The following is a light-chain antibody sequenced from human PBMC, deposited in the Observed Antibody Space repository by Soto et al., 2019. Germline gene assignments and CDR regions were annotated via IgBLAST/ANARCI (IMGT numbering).Light chain of an antibody. CDR3: SSYTTAATLV. CDR1: SSDIGGHDY. V-gene: IGLV2-14*01. J-gene: IGLJ7*01. Sequence: QSVLTQPASVSGSPGQSITISCTGTSSDIGGHDYVSWYQHFPGKAPKLILYDVTQRPSGISPRFSGSKSGNTASLTISGLQSEDEADYYCSSYTTAATLVFGGGTQLTVL. CDR2: DVT.